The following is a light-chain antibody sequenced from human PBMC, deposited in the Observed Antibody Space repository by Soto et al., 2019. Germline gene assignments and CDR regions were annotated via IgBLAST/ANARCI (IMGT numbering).Light chain of an antibody. CDR3: QQSYSTPRT. CDR1: QSISNY. J-gene: IGKJ1*01. CDR2: AAS. V-gene: IGKV1-39*01. Sequence: DIQMTQSPSSLSASVGDRVTITCRASQSISNYLNWYQQKPGKAPNLLMYAASSLQSGVPSRFGGSGSGKDFPLTISRLQPEDFATYYCQQSYSTPRTFGQGTKVEIK.